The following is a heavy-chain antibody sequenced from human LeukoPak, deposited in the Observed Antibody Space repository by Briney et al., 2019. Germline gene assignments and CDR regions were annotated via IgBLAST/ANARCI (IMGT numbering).Heavy chain of an antibody. CDR2: INHSGST. D-gene: IGHD1-26*01. V-gene: IGHV4-34*01. CDR1: GGSFSGYY. CDR3: ARPRIVGAPGYFQH. Sequence: PSETLSLTFAVYGGSFSGYYWSWIRQPPGKRLEWIGEINHSGSTNYNPSLKSRVTISVDTSKNQFSLKLSSVTAADTAVYYCARPRIVGAPGYFQHWGQGTLVTVSS. J-gene: IGHJ1*01.